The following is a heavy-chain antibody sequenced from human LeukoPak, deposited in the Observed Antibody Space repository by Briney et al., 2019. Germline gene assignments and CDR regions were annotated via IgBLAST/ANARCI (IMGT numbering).Heavy chain of an antibody. CDR2: INPSGGSA. V-gene: IGHV1-46*01. CDR1: GYTFTSYY. D-gene: IGHD1-1*01. Sequence: ASVKAYCKAYGYTFTSYYIHWVRQGPGHGLEWMGIINPSGGSASYAQKFQGRVTMTSDTSTSTVYMEPSSLRSEDTAVYHCARGTPTYYYYYDMDVWGQGTTVTVSS. CDR3: ARGTPTYYYYYDMDV. J-gene: IGHJ6*02.